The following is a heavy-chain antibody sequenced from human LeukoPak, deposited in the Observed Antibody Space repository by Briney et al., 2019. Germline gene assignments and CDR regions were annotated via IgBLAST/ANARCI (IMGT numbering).Heavy chain of an antibody. D-gene: IGHD3-9*01. V-gene: IGHV4-30-4*08. CDR3: ARAGNYDILTGYSLFAFDI. CDR1: GGSISSGDYY. Sequence: SETLSLTCTVSGGSISSGDYYWSWIRQPPGKGLEWIGYIYYSGSTYYNPSLKSRVTISVDTSKNQFSLKLSSVTAADTAVYYCARAGNYDILTGYSLFAFDIWGQGTMVTVST. CDR2: IYYSGST. J-gene: IGHJ3*02.